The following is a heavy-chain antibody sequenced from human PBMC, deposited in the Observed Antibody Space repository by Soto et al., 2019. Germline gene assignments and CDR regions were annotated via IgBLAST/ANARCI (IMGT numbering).Heavy chain of an antibody. D-gene: IGHD6-25*01. CDR3: ARRDNSGGGVFDY. J-gene: IGHJ4*02. CDR2: IYYSGTT. V-gene: IGHV4-59*01. Sequence: QVQLQESGPGLVKPSETLSLTCTVSGGSISSYYWSWIRQPLGKGLEWIAYIYYSGTTNYNPSLKSRVTISLDTSKNRFSLKLSSVTAADTAVYYCARRDNSGGGVFDYWGQGTLVTVSS. CDR1: GGSISSYY.